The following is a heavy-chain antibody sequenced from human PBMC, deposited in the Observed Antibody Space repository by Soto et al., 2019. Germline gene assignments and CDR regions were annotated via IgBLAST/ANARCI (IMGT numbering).Heavy chain of an antibody. J-gene: IGHJ4*02. V-gene: IGHV4-59*01. CDR3: ARRWGGTFDY. CDR2: IYYSGST. CDR1: GGSISSYY. D-gene: IGHD2-21*01. Sequence: QVQLQESGPGLVKPSETLSLTCTVSGGSISSYYWSWIRQPPGKGLEWIGYIYYSGSTNYNPSLKRRVTISLDTSKNQSSLTPSSVTAADTAVYYCARRWGGTFDYWGQGTLVTVSS.